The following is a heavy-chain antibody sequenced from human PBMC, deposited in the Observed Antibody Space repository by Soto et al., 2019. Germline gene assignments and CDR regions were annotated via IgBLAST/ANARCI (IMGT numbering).Heavy chain of an antibody. D-gene: IGHD4-17*01. CDR3: AKISTTSYFDF. J-gene: IGHJ4*02. CDR1: GFTFSDHY. V-gene: IGHV3-72*01. CDR2: IRKKANSYTT. Sequence: GGSLRLSCAASGFTFSDHYMDWVRRVPGKGLEWVGRIRKKANSYTTEYAASVKGRFTISRDDSKNSMYLQMNSLKTEDTAVYFCAKISTTSYFDFWGQGTLVTVSS.